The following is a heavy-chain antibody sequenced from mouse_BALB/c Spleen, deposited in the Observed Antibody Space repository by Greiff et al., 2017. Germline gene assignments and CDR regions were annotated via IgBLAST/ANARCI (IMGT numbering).Heavy chain of an antibody. V-gene: IGHV14-3*02. CDR1: GFNIKDTY. J-gene: IGHJ3*01. D-gene: IGHD1-1*01. Sequence: EVHLVESGAELVKPGASVKLSCTASGFNIKDTYMHWVKQRPEQGLEWIGRIDPANGNTKYDPKFQGKATITADTSSNTAYLQLSSLTSEDTAVYYCAREVPYGSSPGFAYWGQGTLVTVSA. CDR3: AREVPYGSSPGFAY. CDR2: IDPANGNT.